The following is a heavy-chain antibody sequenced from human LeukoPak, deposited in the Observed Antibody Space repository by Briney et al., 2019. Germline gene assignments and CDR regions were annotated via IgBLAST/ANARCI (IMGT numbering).Heavy chain of an antibody. Sequence: GGSLRLSCEASGFTFSSYAMSWVRQAPGKGLEWVSVISGSGDSTYYADSMEGRCTISRDNSKDALYLQMNSLRAEDTAVYYCARVGYSGYDYDYWGQGTLVTVSS. D-gene: IGHD5-12*01. V-gene: IGHV3-23*01. J-gene: IGHJ4*02. CDR2: ISGSGDST. CDR1: GFTFSSYA. CDR3: ARVGYSGYDYDY.